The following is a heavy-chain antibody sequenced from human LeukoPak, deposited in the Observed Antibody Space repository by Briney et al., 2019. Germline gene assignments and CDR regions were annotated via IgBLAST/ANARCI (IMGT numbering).Heavy chain of an antibody. Sequence: GGSLRLSCAASGFTFSSYAMSWVRQAPGKGLEWVSTISGGVGSTYYADSVKGRFTISRDNSKNTLYLQMNSLRAEDTAVYYCAKDLGYLASSGYYSPFEYWGQGTLVTVSS. D-gene: IGHD3-22*01. V-gene: IGHV3-23*01. CDR3: AKDLGYLASSGYYSPFEY. CDR2: ISGGVGST. CDR1: GFTFSSYA. J-gene: IGHJ4*02.